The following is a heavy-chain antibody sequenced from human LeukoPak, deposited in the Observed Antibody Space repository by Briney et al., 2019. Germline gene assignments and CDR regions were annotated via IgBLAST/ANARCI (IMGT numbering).Heavy chain of an antibody. V-gene: IGHV1-18*04. J-gene: IGHJ4*02. CDR2: ISAYNGNT. CDR3: ARVPLGYFDY. Sequence: GASVKVSCKASGYTFTSYYMHWVRQAPGQGLEWMGWISAYNGNTNYAQKLQGRVTMTTDTSTSTAYMELRSLRSDDTAVYYCARVPLGYFDYWDQGTLVTVSS. CDR1: GYTFTSYY.